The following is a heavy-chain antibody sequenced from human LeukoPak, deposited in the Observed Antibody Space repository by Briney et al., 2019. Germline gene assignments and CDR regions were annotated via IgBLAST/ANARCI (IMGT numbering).Heavy chain of an antibody. CDR2: ISGSGGST. Sequence: GGSLRLSCAASGFTFTSYAMNWVRQAPGKGPEWVSAISGSGGSTYSADSLKGRFTISRDNSKNTLYLQMNSLRVEDTAVYYCAKGARSSGSSYFDYWGQGTLVTVPS. V-gene: IGHV3-23*01. CDR3: AKGARSSGSSYFDY. CDR1: GFTFTSYA. D-gene: IGHD3-10*01. J-gene: IGHJ4*02.